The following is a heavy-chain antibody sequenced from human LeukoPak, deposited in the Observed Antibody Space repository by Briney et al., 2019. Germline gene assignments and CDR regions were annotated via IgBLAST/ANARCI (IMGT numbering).Heavy chain of an antibody. CDR1: GFTVSSNY. CDR2: IYTGGSP. V-gene: IGHV3-66*01. CDR3: ARVPDSSSWYHDY. D-gene: IGHD6-13*01. Sequence: GGSLRLSCAASGFTVSSNYMSWVRQAPGMGLEWVSVIYTGGSPYYTDSVKGRFTISRDNSKNTLYLQMNSLRAEDTAVYYCARVPDSSSWYHDYWGQGTLVTVSS. J-gene: IGHJ4*02.